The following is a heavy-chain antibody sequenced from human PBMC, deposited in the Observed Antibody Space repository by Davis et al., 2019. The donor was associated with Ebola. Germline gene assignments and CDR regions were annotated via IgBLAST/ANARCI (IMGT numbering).Heavy chain of an antibody. CDR3: ARVASSSSWYKQFDS. D-gene: IGHD6-13*01. Sequence: GESLKISCAASGFSFSSYDMSWVRQAPGKGLEWVSAISGTGGSTDYADSVKGRFTISRDNSENTMYLEVNSLRTEDTAVYYCARVASSSSWYKQFDSWGQGTLVTVSS. V-gene: IGHV3-23*01. CDR2: ISGTGGST. CDR1: GFSFSSYD. J-gene: IGHJ4*02.